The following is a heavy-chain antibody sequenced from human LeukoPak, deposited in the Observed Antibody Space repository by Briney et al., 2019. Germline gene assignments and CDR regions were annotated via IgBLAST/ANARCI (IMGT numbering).Heavy chain of an antibody. Sequence: SETLSLTCTVSGGSISSYYWSWIRQPPGKGLEWIGYIYYSGSTNYNPSLKSRVTISVDTSKNQFSLKLSSVTAADTAVYYCARADYYGSGSCIWGQGTLVTVSS. V-gene: IGHV4-59*01. D-gene: IGHD3-10*01. CDR2: IYYSGST. J-gene: IGHJ4*02. CDR1: GGSISSYY. CDR3: ARADYYGSGSCI.